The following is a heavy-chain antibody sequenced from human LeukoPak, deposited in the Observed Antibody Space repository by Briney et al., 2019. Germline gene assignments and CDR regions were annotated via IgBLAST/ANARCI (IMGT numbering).Heavy chain of an antibody. CDR2: ISYDGSNK. J-gene: IGHJ4*02. CDR1: GFTFSSYG. Sequence: PGGSLRLSCAASGFTFSSYGMHWVRQAPGKGLEWVAVISYDGSNKYYADSVKGRFTISRDNSKNTLYLQLNSLRAEDTAVYYCAKDLRTMIVVVGPFDYWGQGTLVTVSS. V-gene: IGHV3-30*18. D-gene: IGHD3-22*01. CDR3: AKDLRTMIVVVGPFDY.